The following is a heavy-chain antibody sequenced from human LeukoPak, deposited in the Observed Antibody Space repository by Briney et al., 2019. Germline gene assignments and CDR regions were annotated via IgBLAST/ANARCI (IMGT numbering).Heavy chain of an antibody. D-gene: IGHD2-15*01. CDR2: LYSSDST. CDR1: GFTFSSNY. CDR3: ASRDKGYYYGMDV. J-gene: IGHJ6*02. Sequence: GGSLRLSCAASGFTFSSNYMSWVRQAPGKGLERVSLLYSSDSTYYSDSVKGRFTISRDNSKNTLYLQMNSLRAEDTAVYYCASRDKGYYYGMDVWGQGTTVTVSS. V-gene: IGHV3-66*01.